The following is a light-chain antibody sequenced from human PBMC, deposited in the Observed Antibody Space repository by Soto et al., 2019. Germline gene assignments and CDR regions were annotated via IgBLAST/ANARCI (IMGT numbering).Light chain of an antibody. CDR3: QQYNNWPET. CDR1: QSVSNN. V-gene: IGKV3-15*01. J-gene: IGKJ1*01. Sequence: EIVLTHAPSTLAVSPGESATLSCRASQSVSNNLAWYQQKPGQAPRLLTKGASTRATGIPARFSGSGSGTEFTLTISSLQSEDFAVYYCQQYNNWPETFGQGTKVDI. CDR2: GAS.